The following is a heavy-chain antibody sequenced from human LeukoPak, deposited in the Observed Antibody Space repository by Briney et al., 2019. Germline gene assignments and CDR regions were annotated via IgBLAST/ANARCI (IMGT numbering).Heavy chain of an antibody. V-gene: IGHV4-30-2*01. CDR3: TVGDPNFDY. D-gene: IGHD4-11*01. J-gene: IGHJ4*02. CDR2: IYHSGST. CDR1: GGSISSGGYY. Sequence: SGTLSLTCTVSGGSISSGGYYWSWIRQPPGKGLEWIVYIYHSGSTYYNPSLKSRVTISVDRSKNQFSLKLSSVTAADTAVYYCTVGDPNFDYWGQGTLVTVSS.